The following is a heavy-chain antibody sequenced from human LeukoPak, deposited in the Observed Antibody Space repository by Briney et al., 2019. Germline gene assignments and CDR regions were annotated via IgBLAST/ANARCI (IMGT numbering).Heavy chain of an antibody. CDR3: ASDYDSSGFFDY. CDR1: GGSISSYY. J-gene: IGHJ4*02. D-gene: IGHD3-22*01. Sequence: SETLSLTCTVSGGSISSYYWSWIRQPPGKGLEWIGYIYYSGSTNYNPSLKSRVTISGDTSKNQFSLKLSSVTAADTAVYYCASDYDSSGFFDYWGQGTLVTVSS. CDR2: IYYSGST. V-gene: IGHV4-59*08.